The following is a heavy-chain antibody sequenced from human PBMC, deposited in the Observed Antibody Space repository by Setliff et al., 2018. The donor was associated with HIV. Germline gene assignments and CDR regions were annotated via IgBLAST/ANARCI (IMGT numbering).Heavy chain of an antibody. D-gene: IGHD6-19*01. V-gene: IGHV1-3*01. CDR1: GYTFTSYA. J-gene: IGHJ6*02. CDR2: INAGNGNT. Sequence: ASVKVSCKASGYTFTSYAMHWVRQAPGQRLEWMGWINAGNGNTKYSQKFQGRVTITRDTSASTAYMELGSLRSDDTAMYFCARLGSGWSDSYYYAMDIWGQGTTVTVSS. CDR3: ARLGSGWSDSYYYAMDI.